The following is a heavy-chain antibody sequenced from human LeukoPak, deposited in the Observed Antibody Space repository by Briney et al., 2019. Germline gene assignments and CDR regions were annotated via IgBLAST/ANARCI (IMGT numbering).Heavy chain of an antibody. CDR1: GGTFSSYA. CDR3: ARAGSGIVGATPGADY. J-gene: IGHJ4*02. Sequence: ASVKVSCKASGGTFSSYAISWVRQAPGQGLEWMGRIIPIFGIANYAQEFQGRVTITADKSTSTAYMELSSLRSEDTAVYYCARAGSGIVGATPGADYWGQGTLVTVSS. D-gene: IGHD1-26*01. V-gene: IGHV1-69*04. CDR2: IIPIFGIA.